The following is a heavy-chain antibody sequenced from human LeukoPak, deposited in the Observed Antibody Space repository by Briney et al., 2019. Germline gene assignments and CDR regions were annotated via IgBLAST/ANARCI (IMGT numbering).Heavy chain of an antibody. CDR2: FDPEDGEK. Sequence: ASVKVSCKISGYTLTELSMHWVRQAPGKGLEWMGRFDPEDGEKIYAQRFQGRVTMTEDTSTDTAYMKLSSLRSEDTAVYYCAAGPIDMIVDYLHYWGQGTLVTVSS. J-gene: IGHJ4*02. CDR3: AAGPIDMIVDYLHY. D-gene: IGHD3-16*01. CDR1: GYTLTELS. V-gene: IGHV1-24*01.